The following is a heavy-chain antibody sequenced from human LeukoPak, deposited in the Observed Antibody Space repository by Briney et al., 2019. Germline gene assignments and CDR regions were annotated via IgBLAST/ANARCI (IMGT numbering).Heavy chain of an antibody. CDR1: GFTFSSYA. CDR3: ARAAPLGGYYYYMDV. V-gene: IGHV3-30-3*01. J-gene: IGHJ6*03. CDR2: TSYDGNND. Sequence: GGSLRLSCAASGFTFSSYAMHWVRQAPGKGLEWVAVTSYDGNNDYYAESVKSRFTISRDNSKNTLYLQMNSLRAEDTAVYYCARAAPLGGYYYYMDVWGKGTTVTVSS.